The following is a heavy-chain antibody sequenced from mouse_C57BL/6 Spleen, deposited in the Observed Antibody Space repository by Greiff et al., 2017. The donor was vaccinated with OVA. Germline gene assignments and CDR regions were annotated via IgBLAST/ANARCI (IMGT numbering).Heavy chain of an antibody. CDR1: GYAFSSSW. CDR2: IYPGDGDT. CDR3: AREEGYDYQTYYAMDY. D-gene: IGHD2-4*01. V-gene: IGHV1-82*01. Sequence: QVQLQQSGPELVKPGASVKISCKASGYAFSSSWMNWVKQRPGKGLEWIGRIYPGDGDTNYNGKFKGKATLTADKSSSTAYMQLSSLTSEDSAVYFCAREEGYDYQTYYAMDYWGQGTSVTVSS. J-gene: IGHJ4*01.